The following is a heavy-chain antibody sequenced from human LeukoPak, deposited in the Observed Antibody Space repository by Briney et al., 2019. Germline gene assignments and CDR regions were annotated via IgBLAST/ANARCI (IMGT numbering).Heavy chain of an antibody. Sequence: GGSLRLSCAASGFTFSSYWMSWVRQAPGKGLEWVANIKQDGSEKYYVDSVKGRFTISRDNAKNSLYLQMNSLRAEDTAVYYCATTYWSGASCAKRDFDYWGQGTLVTVSS. CDR2: IKQDGSEK. CDR3: ATTYWSGASCAKRDFDY. V-gene: IGHV3-7*03. J-gene: IGHJ4*02. CDR1: GFTFSSYW. D-gene: IGHD2-15*01.